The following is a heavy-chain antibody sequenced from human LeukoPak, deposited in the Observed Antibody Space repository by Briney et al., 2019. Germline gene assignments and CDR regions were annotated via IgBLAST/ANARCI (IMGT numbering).Heavy chain of an antibody. CDR3: ARGPRDGYNYETFDY. V-gene: IGHV1-69*02. J-gene: IGHJ4*02. D-gene: IGHD5-24*01. CDR2: IIPILGIA. Sequence: ASVKVSCKASGGTFSSYTISWVRQAPGQGLEWMGRIIPILGIANYAQKFQGRVTITADKSTSTAYMELSSLRSEDTAVYYCARGPRDGYNYETFDYWGKGTLVPVSS. CDR1: GGTFSSYT.